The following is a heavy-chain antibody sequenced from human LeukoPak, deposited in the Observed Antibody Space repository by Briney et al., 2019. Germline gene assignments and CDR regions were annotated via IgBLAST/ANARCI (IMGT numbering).Heavy chain of an antibody. J-gene: IGHJ4*02. CDR3: AKTRTFGGVIVPFDY. CDR1: GFTFSSYA. V-gene: IGHV3-23*01. Sequence: GGSLRFSCAASGFTFSSYAMSWVRQAPGKGLEWVSAISGSGGSTYYADSVKGRFTISRDNSKNTLYLQMNSLRAEDTAVYYCAKTRTFGGVIVPFDYWGQGTLVTVSS. D-gene: IGHD3-16*02. CDR2: ISGSGGST.